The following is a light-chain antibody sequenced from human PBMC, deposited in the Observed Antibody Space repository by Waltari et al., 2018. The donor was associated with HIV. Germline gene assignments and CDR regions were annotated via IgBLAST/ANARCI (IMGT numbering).Light chain of an antibody. CDR1: NCNIGAEYH. V-gene: IGLV1-40*01. CDR3: QSYDSSLSAWV. Sequence: QSVLTQPPSRSGAPGQTVTISCHATNCNIGAEYHVHRYQHLPTTAPKLLNYGNPMRPSGVPGRFSGSKSCTSASLAITGLQTDDEADYYCQSYDSSLSAWVFGGGTKLTVL. CDR2: GNP. J-gene: IGLJ3*02.